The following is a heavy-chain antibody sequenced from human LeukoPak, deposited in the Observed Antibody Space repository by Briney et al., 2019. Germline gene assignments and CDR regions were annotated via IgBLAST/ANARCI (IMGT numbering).Heavy chain of an antibody. D-gene: IGHD2-2*01. CDR2: INHSGST. J-gene: IGHJ3*02. Sequence: PSETLSLTCAVYGGSFSGYYWSWIRQPPGKGLEWIGEINHSGSTNYNPSLKSRVTISVDTSKNQFSLKLSSVTAADTAVYYCARKRRDIVVVPALRRGAIDIWGQGTMVTVSS. CDR1: GGSFSGYY. V-gene: IGHV4-34*01. CDR3: ARKRRDIVVVPALRRGAIDI.